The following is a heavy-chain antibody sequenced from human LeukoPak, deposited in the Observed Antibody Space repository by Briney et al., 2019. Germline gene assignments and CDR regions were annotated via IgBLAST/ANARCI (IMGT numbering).Heavy chain of an antibody. CDR2: INQDGSEK. CDR1: GHTFSSYW. CDR3: ARDLTGPPQEAFDI. D-gene: IGHD1-14*01. Sequence: GGXXXLSCAASGHTFSSYWMSWVRQAPGKGLEWVGNINQDGSEKNYVDSVTGRVTISRDNTKNSLYLQMNSLRADDTAVYYCARDLTGPPQEAFDIWGQGTMVTVSS. J-gene: IGHJ3*02. V-gene: IGHV3-7*01.